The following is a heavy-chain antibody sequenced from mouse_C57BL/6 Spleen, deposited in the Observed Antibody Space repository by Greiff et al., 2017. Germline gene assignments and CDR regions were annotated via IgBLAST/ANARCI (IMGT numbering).Heavy chain of an antibody. CDR2: ISSGSSTI. Sequence: EVQGVESGGGLVKPGGSLKLSCAASGFTFSDYGMHWVRQAPEKGLEWVAYISSGSSTIYYADTVKGRFTISRDNAKNTLFLQMTSLRSEDTALYYGARGVYDYDRGFAYWGQGTLVTVSA. D-gene: IGHD2-4*01. J-gene: IGHJ3*01. CDR3: ARGVYDYDRGFAY. CDR1: GFTFSDYG. V-gene: IGHV5-17*01.